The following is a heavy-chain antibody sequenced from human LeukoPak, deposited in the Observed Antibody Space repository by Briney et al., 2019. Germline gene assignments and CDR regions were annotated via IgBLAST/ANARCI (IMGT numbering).Heavy chain of an antibody. CDR3: ARTVSSSSYYYYYYMDV. Sequence: ASVKVSCKASGYTFTSYDINWVRQATGQGLEWMGWMNPNSGNTGYAQKFQGRVTITRNTSISTAYMELSSLRSEDTAVYYCARTVSSSSYYYYYYMDVWGKGTTVTVSS. V-gene: IGHV1-8*03. CDR1: GYTFTSYD. J-gene: IGHJ6*03. D-gene: IGHD6-6*01. CDR2: MNPNSGNT.